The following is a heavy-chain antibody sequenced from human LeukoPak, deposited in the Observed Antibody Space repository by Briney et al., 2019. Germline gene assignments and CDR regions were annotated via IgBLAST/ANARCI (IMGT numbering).Heavy chain of an antibody. CDR3: ARGDYYYDSSGYYFDY. D-gene: IGHD3-22*01. CDR1: GFTFSSYS. Sequence: GGSLRLSCAASGFTFSSYSMNWVRQAPGKGLEWVSSISSSSSYKYYADSVKGRFTISRDNAKNSLYLQMNSLRAEDTAVYYCARGDYYYDSSGYYFDYWGQGTLVTVSS. V-gene: IGHV3-21*01. CDR2: ISSSSSYK. J-gene: IGHJ4*02.